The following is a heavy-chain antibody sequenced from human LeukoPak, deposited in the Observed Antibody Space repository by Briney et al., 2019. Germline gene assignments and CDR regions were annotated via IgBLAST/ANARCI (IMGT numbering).Heavy chain of an antibody. V-gene: IGHV3-48*03. Sequence: GGSLRLSCAASGFTFSNYEMNWVRQAPGKGLEWVSYINSGGDTRYYADSVKGRFTISRDNAKNSLYLQMNSLRAEDTAVYYCARGSRTVDTAKRYMDVWGKGTTVNGPS. D-gene: IGHD5-18*01. CDR3: ARGSRTVDTAKRYMDV. J-gene: IGHJ6*04. CDR2: INSGGDTR. CDR1: GFTFSNYE.